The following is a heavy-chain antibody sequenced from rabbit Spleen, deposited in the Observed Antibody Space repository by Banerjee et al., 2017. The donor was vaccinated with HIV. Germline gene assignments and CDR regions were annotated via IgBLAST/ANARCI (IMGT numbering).Heavy chain of an antibody. CDR1: EFDFSTYG. J-gene: IGHJ4*01. V-gene: IGHV1S47*01. Sequence: QEQLVESGGGLVQPGGSLKLSCKASEFDFSTYGVSWVRQAPGKGLEWIAYIAPGFGITNYANSMNGRFTISSHNAQNTLYLQLNSLTAADTATYFCVRDLGFYNSGWGPLSLWGQGTLVTVS. CDR2: IAPGFGIT. D-gene: IGHD4-1*01. CDR3: VRDLGFYNSGWGPLSL.